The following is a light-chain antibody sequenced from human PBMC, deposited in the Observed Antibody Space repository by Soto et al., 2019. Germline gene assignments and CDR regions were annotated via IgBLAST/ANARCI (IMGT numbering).Light chain of an antibody. CDR2: LGS. Sequence: DIVMTQSPLSLPVTPVDPASISFRSSQILLHSNGYNYLDWYLQKPGQSPQLLIYLGSNRASGVPDRFSGSGSGTDFTLKISRVEAEDVGVYYCMQALQTVRTFGQGTKVDI. CDR1: QILLHSNGYNY. J-gene: IGKJ1*01. V-gene: IGKV2-28*01. CDR3: MQALQTVRT.